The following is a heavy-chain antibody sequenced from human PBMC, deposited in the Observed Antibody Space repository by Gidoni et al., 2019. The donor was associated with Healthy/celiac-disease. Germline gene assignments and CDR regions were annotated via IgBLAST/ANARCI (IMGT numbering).Heavy chain of an antibody. CDR1: GGTFRSYA. V-gene: IGHV1-69*01. D-gene: IGHD5-12*01. CDR3: ARVNKASGYDLFDY. J-gene: IGHJ4*02. Sequence: QGQLVQSGAEEKKPGTSVRVSCKASGGTFRSYAISWVRQAPGQGLEWMGGITSIFGTANYAQKFQGRVTITADESTSTAYMELSSLRSEDTAVYYCARVNKASGYDLFDYWGQGTLVTVSS. CDR2: ITSIFGTA.